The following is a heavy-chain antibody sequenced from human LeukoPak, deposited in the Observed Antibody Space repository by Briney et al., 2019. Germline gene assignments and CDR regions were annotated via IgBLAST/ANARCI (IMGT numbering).Heavy chain of an antibody. Sequence: SETLSLTCTVSGGSISSYYWSWIRQPPGKGLEWIGYIYYSGSTNYNPSLKSRVTISVDTSKNQFSLKLSSVTAADTAVYYCARRIYFDHWGQGTLVTVSS. CDR3: ARRIYFDH. CDR1: GGSISSYY. D-gene: IGHD2/OR15-2a*01. CDR2: IYYSGST. J-gene: IGHJ4*02. V-gene: IGHV4-59*08.